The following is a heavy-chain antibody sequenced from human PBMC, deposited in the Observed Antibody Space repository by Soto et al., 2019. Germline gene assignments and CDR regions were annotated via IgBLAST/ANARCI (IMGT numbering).Heavy chain of an antibody. CDR2: VSSSGST. D-gene: IGHD3-22*01. J-gene: IGHJ3*02. CDR1: GGSISGDH. V-gene: IGHV4-59*01. CDR3: ASGFYDSRGYSEAFDI. Sequence: SEALSLTCTVSGGSISGDHWNWIRQPPGKGLEWIAYVSSSGSTKYNPSLKSRVTISIDTTKNQFSLRLSSVTAADTAVYYCASGFYDSRGYSEAFDILGQGTKVIVSS.